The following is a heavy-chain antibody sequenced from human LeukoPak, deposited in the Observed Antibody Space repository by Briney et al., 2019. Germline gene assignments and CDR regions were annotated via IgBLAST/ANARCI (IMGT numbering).Heavy chain of an antibody. CDR2: IYSGGST. CDR3: ASNLLSSRIVVATAGAFDI. D-gene: IGHD3-22*01. Sequence: GGSLRLSCAASGFTVSSNYMGWVRQAPGKGPEWVSVIYSGGSTYYADSVKGRFTISRDNSKNTLYLQMNSLRAEDTAVYYCASNLLSSRIVVATAGAFDIWGQGTMVTVSS. CDR1: GFTVSSNY. V-gene: IGHV3-53*01. J-gene: IGHJ3*02.